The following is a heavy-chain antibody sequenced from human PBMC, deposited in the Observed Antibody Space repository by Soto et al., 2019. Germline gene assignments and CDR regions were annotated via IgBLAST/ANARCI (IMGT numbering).Heavy chain of an antibody. Sequence: SETLSLTCAVYGGSFSGYYWSWIRQPPGKGREWMGEINQSGSTNYNPSLKSRVTISVDTSKNQFSLKLSSVTAADTAVYYCARFPPRGIYYYYGMDVWGQGTTVTVSS. D-gene: IGHD6-13*01. V-gene: IGHV4-34*01. CDR1: GGSFSGYY. CDR2: INQSGST. CDR3: ARFPPRGIYYYYGMDV. J-gene: IGHJ6*02.